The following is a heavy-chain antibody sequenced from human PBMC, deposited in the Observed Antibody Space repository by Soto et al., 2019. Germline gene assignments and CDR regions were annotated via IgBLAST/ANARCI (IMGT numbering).Heavy chain of an antibody. Sequence: SVKVSCKASGGTFSSYAISWVRQAPGQGLEWMGGIIPIFGTANYAQKFQGRVTITADESTSTAYMELSSLRSEDTAVYYCARDGDSGYDYPVDAFDIWGQGTMVTVS. CDR2: IIPIFGTA. V-gene: IGHV1-69*13. D-gene: IGHD5-12*01. J-gene: IGHJ3*02. CDR1: GGTFSSYA. CDR3: ARDGDSGYDYPVDAFDI.